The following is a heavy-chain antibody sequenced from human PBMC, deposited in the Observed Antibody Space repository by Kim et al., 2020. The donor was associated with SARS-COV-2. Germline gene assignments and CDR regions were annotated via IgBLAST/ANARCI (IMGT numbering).Heavy chain of an antibody. D-gene: IGHD5-18*01. Sequence: SETLSLTCAVYGGSFSGYYWSWIRQPPGKGLEWIGEIKHRGSTNYNPSLKSRATISVDTSKNQFSLKLSSVTAADTAVYYCASSVNRDTGSRPRANWFDPWGQGTLVTVSS. CDR1: GGSFSGYY. V-gene: IGHV4-34*01. J-gene: IGHJ5*02. CDR2: IKHRGST. CDR3: ASSVNRDTGSRPRANWFDP.